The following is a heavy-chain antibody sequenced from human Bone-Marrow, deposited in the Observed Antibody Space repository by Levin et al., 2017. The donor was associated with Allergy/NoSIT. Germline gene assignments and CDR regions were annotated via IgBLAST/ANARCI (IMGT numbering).Heavy chain of an antibody. CDR3: AKSPTLTGYYEWFDP. CDR1: GFTFSDYA. Sequence: GESLKISCAASGFTFSDYAIHWVRQAPGKGLEWVAVVSYDGGNKYYAGSVKGRFTISRDNSKNTLFLQMDSVSAEDTAIYYCAKSPTLTGYYEWFDPWGQGTLVTLSS. D-gene: IGHD3-9*01. CDR2: VSYDGGNK. V-gene: IGHV3-30-3*02. J-gene: IGHJ5*02.